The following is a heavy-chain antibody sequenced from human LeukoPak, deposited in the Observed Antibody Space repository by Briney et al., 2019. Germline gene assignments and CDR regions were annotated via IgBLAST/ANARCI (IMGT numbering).Heavy chain of an antibody. J-gene: IGHJ4*02. CDR2: ITCSSSNI. V-gene: IGHV3-21*01. Sequence: PGGSLRLSCAASGFTFSSYSMNWVRQAPGKGLEWVSSITCSSSNIYYADSVKGRFTISRDNAKNSLYLQMNSLRAEDTAVYYCSRDIVIPGGGQGTLVTVSS. D-gene: IGHD3-16*02. CDR1: GFTFSSYS. CDR3: SRDIVIPG.